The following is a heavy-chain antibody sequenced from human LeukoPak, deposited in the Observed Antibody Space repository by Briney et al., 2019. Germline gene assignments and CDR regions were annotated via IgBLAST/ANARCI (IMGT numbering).Heavy chain of an antibody. Sequence: PGRSLRLSCAASGFTFSSYAMHWVRQAPGKGLEWVAVISYDGSNKYYADSVKGRFTISRDNAKNSLYLQMNSLRADDTAIYYCARDKIVGPTTLDYWGQGTLVTVSS. CDR1: GFTFSSYA. V-gene: IGHV3-30-3*01. J-gene: IGHJ4*02. CDR3: ARDKIVGPTTLDY. D-gene: IGHD1-26*01. CDR2: ISYDGSNK.